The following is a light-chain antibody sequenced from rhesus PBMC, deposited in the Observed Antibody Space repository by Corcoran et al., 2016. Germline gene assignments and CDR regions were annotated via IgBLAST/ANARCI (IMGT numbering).Light chain of an antibody. CDR1: QSISSW. V-gene: IGKV1-22*01. CDR2: KAS. J-gene: IGKJ1*01. CDR3: LQYSSSPPWT. Sequence: DIQMTQSPSSLSASVGDTVTITCRASQSISSWLDWYQQKPGKAPKLLIYKASSLQSGVPSRFSGSGLWCDFTLTISSLQPEYFATYYCLQYSSSPPWTFGQGTKVEIK.